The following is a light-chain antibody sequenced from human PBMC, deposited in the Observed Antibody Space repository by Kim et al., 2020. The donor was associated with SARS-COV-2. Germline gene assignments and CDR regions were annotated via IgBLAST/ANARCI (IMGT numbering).Light chain of an antibody. J-gene: IGLJ1*01. V-gene: IGLV2-14*03. CDR1: SSDVGGYNY. CDR3: SSYTSSSTYV. CDR2: DVS. Sequence: GQSITISCTGTSSDVGGYNYVSWYQQHPGKAPKLMIYDVSNRPSGVSNRFSGSKSGNTASLTISGLQAEVEADYYCSSYTSSSTYVFGTGTKVTVL.